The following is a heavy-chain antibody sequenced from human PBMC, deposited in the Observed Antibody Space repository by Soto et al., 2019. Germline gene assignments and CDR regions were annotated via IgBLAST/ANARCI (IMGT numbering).Heavy chain of an antibody. CDR3: AREVGYYDSSGYHSYFDY. D-gene: IGHD3-22*01. CDR2: INSDGSST. J-gene: IGHJ4*02. V-gene: IGHV3-74*01. Sequence: GGSLRLSCAASGFTFSSYWMHWVRQAPGKGLVWVSRINSDGSSTSYADSVKGRFTISRDNAKNTLYLQMNSLRAEDTTVYYCAREVGYYDSSGYHSYFDYWGQGTLVTVSS. CDR1: GFTFSSYW.